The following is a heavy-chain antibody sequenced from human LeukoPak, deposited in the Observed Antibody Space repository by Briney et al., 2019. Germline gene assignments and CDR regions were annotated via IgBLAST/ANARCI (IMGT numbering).Heavy chain of an antibody. V-gene: IGHV3-30*02. J-gene: IGHJ5*02. D-gene: IGHD3-22*01. CDR3: ARAPYDSSGYPGWFDP. CDR1: GFTFTNYG. Sequence: GGSLRLSCAASGFTFTNYGIHWVRQAPGKGLEWVAFIHSDGGDKYYADSVKGRFSISRDNSKNTLYLQMNSLRAEDTAVYYCARAPYDSSGYPGWFDPWGQGTLVIVSS. CDR2: IHSDGGDK.